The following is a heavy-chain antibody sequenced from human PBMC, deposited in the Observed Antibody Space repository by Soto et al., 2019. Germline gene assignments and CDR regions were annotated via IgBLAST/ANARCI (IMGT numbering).Heavy chain of an antibody. D-gene: IGHD1-20*01. J-gene: IGHJ4*02. CDR3: ARGERYDWNRGGFLHQYYFDY. CDR2: INPNSGGT. Sequence: QVQLVQSGAEVKKPGASVKVSCKASGYIFTDYYMHWVRQAPGQGLAWMGWINPNSGGTKYAQKFQGRVTMTRDTSITTASMELSRLRSDDTAVYYCARGERYDWNRGGFLHQYYFDYWGQGTLVTVSS. CDR1: GYIFTDYY. V-gene: IGHV1-2*02.